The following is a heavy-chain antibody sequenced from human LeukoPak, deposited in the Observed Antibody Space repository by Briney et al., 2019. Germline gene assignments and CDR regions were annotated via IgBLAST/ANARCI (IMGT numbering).Heavy chain of an antibody. CDR1: GYTFTGYY. J-gene: IGHJ4*02. CDR3: ARDTTVTTGY. CDR2: ISAYNGNT. D-gene: IGHD4-11*01. V-gene: IGHV1-18*04. Sequence: RASVKVSCKASGYTFTGYYMHWVRQAPGQGLEWMGWISAYNGNTNYAQKLQGRVTMTTDTSTSTAYMELRSLRSDDTAVYYCARDTTVTTGYWGQGTLVTVSS.